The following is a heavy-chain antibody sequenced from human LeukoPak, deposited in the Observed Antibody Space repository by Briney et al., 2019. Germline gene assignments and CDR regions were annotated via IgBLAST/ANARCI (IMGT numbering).Heavy chain of an antibody. CDR3: AGSLLGYCSGGSCYIDNYGMDV. D-gene: IGHD2-15*01. Sequence: PGGSLRLSCTASGFTFSPYWMHWLRQAPGKGLVWVSRLDTAGTTTNYADSVRGRFTISRDNAKNTLYLQLNSLRAEDTAVYYCAGSLLGYCSGGSCYIDNYGMDVWGQGTTVTVSS. V-gene: IGHV3-74*01. CDR1: GFTFSPYW. J-gene: IGHJ6*02. CDR2: LDTAGTTT.